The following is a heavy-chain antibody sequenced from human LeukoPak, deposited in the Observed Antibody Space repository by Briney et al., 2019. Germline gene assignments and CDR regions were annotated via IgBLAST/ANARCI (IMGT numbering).Heavy chain of an antibody. CDR3: AGEAGNRRAFDI. Sequence: GGSLRLSCAASGFTFSSYAMHWVRQAPGKGLEWVAVISYDGSNKYYADSVKGRFTISRDNSKNTLYLQMNSLRAEDTAVYYCAGEAGNRRAFDIWGQGTMVTVSS. CDR1: GFTFSSYA. V-gene: IGHV3-30-3*01. J-gene: IGHJ3*02. D-gene: IGHD6-19*01. CDR2: ISYDGSNK.